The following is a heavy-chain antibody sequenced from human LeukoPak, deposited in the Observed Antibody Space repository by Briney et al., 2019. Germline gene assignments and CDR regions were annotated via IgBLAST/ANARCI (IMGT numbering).Heavy chain of an antibody. CDR2: IYHSGSA. V-gene: IGHV4-4*01. J-gene: IGHJ4*02. D-gene: IGHD3-10*01. Sequence: SETLSLTCGVSGGSISSNNWWSWVRQPPGQGLEWIGEIYHSGSANYNPSLKSRVTISVDKSKNQLSLKLISVTAADTAVYCCARDLMWDYYGSGSYNWGQGTLVTVSS. CDR3: ARDLMWDYYGSGSYN. CDR1: GGSISSNNW.